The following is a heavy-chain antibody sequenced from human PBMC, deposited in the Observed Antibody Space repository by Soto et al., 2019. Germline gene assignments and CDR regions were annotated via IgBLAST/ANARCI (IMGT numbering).Heavy chain of an antibody. CDR3: AAGGGLPRYY. D-gene: IGHD5-12*01. J-gene: IGHJ4*02. CDR2: IYHSGST. V-gene: IGHV4-30-2*01. Sequence: SVTLSLTCAVAGGSLSSGCCSWSWIRQPPGKGLEWIGYIYHSGSTYYNPSLKSRVTISVDRSKNQFSLKLSSVTAADTAMYYCAAGGGLPRYYWGQGTLVTVSS. CDR1: GGSLSSGCCS.